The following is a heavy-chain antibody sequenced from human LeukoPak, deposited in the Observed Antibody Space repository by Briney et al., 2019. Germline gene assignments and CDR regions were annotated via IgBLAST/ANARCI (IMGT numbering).Heavy chain of an antibody. Sequence: PGGSLRLSCAASGFTVSSNYMSWVRQAPGKGLEWVSVIYSGGSTYYADSVKGRFTISRDNSKNTLYLQMNSLRAEDTAVYYCARELYSGSYVGGFDCWGQGTLVTVSS. D-gene: IGHD1-26*01. V-gene: IGHV3-66*01. CDR2: IYSGGST. CDR1: GFTVSSNY. CDR3: ARELYSGSYVGGFDC. J-gene: IGHJ4*02.